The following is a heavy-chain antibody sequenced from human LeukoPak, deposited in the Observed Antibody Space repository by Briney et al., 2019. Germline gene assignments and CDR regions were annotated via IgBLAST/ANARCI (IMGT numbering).Heavy chain of an antibody. CDR2: INHSGST. V-gene: IGHV4-34*01. CDR3: ARNPYSSSSKDY. Sequence: PSETLSLTCAVYGGSFSGYYWSWIRQPPGKGLEWIGEINHSGSTNYNPSLKSRVTISVDTSKNQFSLKLSSVTAADTAVYYCARNPYSSSSKDYWGQGTLVTVSS. CDR1: GGSFSGYY. J-gene: IGHJ4*02. D-gene: IGHD6-6*01.